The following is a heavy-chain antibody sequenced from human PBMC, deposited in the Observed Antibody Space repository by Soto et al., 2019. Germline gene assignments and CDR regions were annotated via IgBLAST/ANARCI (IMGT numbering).Heavy chain of an antibody. V-gene: IGHV2-70*01. D-gene: IGHD5-18*01. CDR3: ARICTAMATGLGMDV. J-gene: IGHJ6*02. CDR2: IDWDDDK. Sequence: SCPTLVNPTQTLTLTCTFSGFSLSTSGMCVSWIRQPPGKALEWLALIDWDDDKYYSTSLKTRLTISKDTSKNQVVLTMTNMDPVDTATYYCARICTAMATGLGMDVWGQGTTVTVYS. CDR1: GFSLSTSGMC.